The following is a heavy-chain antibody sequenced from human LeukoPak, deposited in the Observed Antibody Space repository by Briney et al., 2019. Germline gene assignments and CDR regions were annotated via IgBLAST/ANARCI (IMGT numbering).Heavy chain of an antibody. CDR2: IKSKTDGGTT. Sequence: GGSLRLSCAASGFTFSNAWMSWVRQAPGKGLEWVGRIKSKTDGGTTDYAAPVKGRFTISRDNSKNTLYLQMNTLRAEDTAMYYCARDGAPYCSGGSCHNDYYYGMDVWGQGTTVTVSS. V-gene: IGHV3-15*01. J-gene: IGHJ6*02. CDR1: GFTFSNAW. D-gene: IGHD2-15*01. CDR3: ARDGAPYCSGGSCHNDYYYGMDV.